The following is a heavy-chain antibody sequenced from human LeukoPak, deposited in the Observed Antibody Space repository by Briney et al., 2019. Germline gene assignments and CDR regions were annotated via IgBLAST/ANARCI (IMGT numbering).Heavy chain of an antibody. Sequence: SGGSLRLSCAASGFTFSNYWMSWVRQAPGKGLEWVANINQYGSVKNHVDSVKGRFTISRDNAKNSPYLQMNSLRPEGTAVYYCARGAPYRDSDDYWGQGTLVTVSS. J-gene: IGHJ4*02. CDR3: ARGAPYRDSDDY. CDR2: INQYGSVK. D-gene: IGHD1-26*01. CDR1: GFTFSNYW. V-gene: IGHV3-7*05.